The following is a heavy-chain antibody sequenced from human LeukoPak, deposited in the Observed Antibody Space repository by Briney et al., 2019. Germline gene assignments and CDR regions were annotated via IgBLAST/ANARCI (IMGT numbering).Heavy chain of an antibody. D-gene: IGHD6-19*01. CDR3: AGGPRWLAFDY. J-gene: IGHJ4*02. V-gene: IGHV4-59*08. Sequence: SETLSLTCTVSGGSISPYYWSWVRQPPGKGLEWIGSFFNGGTTNYSPSLQGRVTISVDTSKNQLSLRLSPVTAADTAIYYCAGGPRWLAFDYWGQRTLVTVSS. CDR1: GGSISPYY. CDR2: FFNGGTT.